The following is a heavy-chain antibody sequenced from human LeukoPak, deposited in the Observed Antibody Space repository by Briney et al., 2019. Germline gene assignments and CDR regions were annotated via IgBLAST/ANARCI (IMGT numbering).Heavy chain of an antibody. Sequence: GGSLRLSCAASGFTFSSYGMPWVRQAPGKGLEWVAVISYDGGNKYYGDSVKGRFTISRDNSKNTLYLQMNSLRAEDTAVYYCAKGGNTYYFDYWGQGTLVTVSS. CDR3: AKGGNTYYFDY. CDR2: ISYDGGNK. CDR1: GFTFSSYG. D-gene: IGHD5-18*01. J-gene: IGHJ4*02. V-gene: IGHV3-30*18.